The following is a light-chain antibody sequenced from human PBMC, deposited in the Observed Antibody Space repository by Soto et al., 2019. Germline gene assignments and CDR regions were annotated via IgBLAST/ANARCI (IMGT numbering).Light chain of an antibody. CDR1: SSDVGGHNY. CDR3: SSYTSSSNLV. Sequence: QSALTQPASVSGSPGQSITISCTGTSSDVGGHNYVSWYQQHPGKGPKLMIYEVSNRPSGVSNRFSGSKSGNTASLTISGLQAEDEADYYRSSYTSSSNLVFGTGTKLTVL. CDR2: EVS. J-gene: IGLJ1*01. V-gene: IGLV2-14*01.